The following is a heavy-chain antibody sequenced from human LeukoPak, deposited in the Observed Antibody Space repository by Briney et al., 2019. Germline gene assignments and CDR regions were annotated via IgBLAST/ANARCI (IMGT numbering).Heavy chain of an antibody. D-gene: IGHD3-10*01. Sequence: ASVMVSCKASGYTFTSYAMNWVRQAPGQGLEWMGWINTNTGNPTYAQGFTGRFVFSLDTSVSTAYPQISSLKAEDTAVYYCAREDYGSGSYLNWFDPWGQGTLVTVSS. CDR1: GYTFTSYA. CDR3: AREDYGSGSYLNWFDP. V-gene: IGHV7-4-1*02. J-gene: IGHJ5*02. CDR2: INTNTGNP.